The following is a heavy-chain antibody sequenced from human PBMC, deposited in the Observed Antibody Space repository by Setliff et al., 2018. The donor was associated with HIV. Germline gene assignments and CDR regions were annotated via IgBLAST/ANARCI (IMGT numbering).Heavy chain of an antibody. D-gene: IGHD2-15*01. Sequence: PGGSLRLSCAASGFTFSNYGMHWVRQAPGKGLEWVAFIRYDGSDKYYADSVKGRFTISRDNSKNTLYLQMNTLRAGDTAVYYCAALAAVFDYWGQGTLVTVS. V-gene: IGHV3-30*02. J-gene: IGHJ4*02. CDR1: GFTFSNYG. CDR3: AALAAVFDY. CDR2: IRYDGSDK.